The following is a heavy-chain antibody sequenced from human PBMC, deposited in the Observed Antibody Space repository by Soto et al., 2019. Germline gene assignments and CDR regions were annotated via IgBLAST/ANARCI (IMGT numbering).Heavy chain of an antibody. D-gene: IGHD3-9*01. V-gene: IGHV4-30-4*01. CDR1: GGSISSGDYY. Sequence: SETLSLTCTVSGGSISSGDYYWSWIRQPPGKGLEWIGYIYYSGSTYYNPSLKSRVAISVDTSKNQFSLKLSSVTAADTAVYYCARGGLPKLRYFDWSPAVWFDPWGQGTLVTVSS. J-gene: IGHJ5*02. CDR2: IYYSGST. CDR3: ARGGLPKLRYFDWSPAVWFDP.